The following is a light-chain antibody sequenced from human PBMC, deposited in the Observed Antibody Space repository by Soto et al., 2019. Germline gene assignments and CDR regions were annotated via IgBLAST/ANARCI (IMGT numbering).Light chain of an antibody. CDR1: SSNIGSNT. CDR2: SNN. V-gene: IGLV1-44*01. Sequence: QSVLTQPPSASGTPGQRVTISCSGSSSNIGSNTVNWYQQLPGTAPKLVIYSNNQRPSGVPDRFSGSKSGTSASLAISGLQSEDVSVYYCVAWDDSLTGYVVFGGGTKVT. J-gene: IGLJ2*01. CDR3: VAWDDSLTGYVV.